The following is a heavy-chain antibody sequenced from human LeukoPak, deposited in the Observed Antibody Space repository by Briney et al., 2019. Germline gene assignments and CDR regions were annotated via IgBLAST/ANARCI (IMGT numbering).Heavy chain of an antibody. CDR2: IYSGGST. D-gene: IGHD3-22*01. Sequence: GGSLRLSCAASGFVVSSNYMTWVPQAPGKGLEWVAVIYSGGSTYDADSVKGRFTISRDNSKNTVYLQMNSLRAEDTAVYYCARVLGYDSIGYHSDYMDVWGKGTTVTVSS. CDR1: GFVVSSNY. CDR3: ARVLGYDSIGYHSDYMDV. J-gene: IGHJ6*03. V-gene: IGHV3-53*01.